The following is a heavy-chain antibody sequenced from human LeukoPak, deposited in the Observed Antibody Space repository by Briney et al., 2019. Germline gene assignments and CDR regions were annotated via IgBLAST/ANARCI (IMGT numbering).Heavy chain of an antibody. J-gene: IGHJ4*02. V-gene: IGHV3-21*01. Sequence: GGSLRLSCAASGFTFSSYSMNWVRQAPGKGLEWVSSISSSSSYIYYADSVKGRFTISRDNAKNSLYLQMNSLRAEDTAVYYCASPLLTGNDRAAAGDYWGQGTLVTVSS. CDR1: GFTFSSYS. CDR2: ISSSSSYI. D-gene: IGHD6-13*01. CDR3: ASPLLTGNDRAAAGDY.